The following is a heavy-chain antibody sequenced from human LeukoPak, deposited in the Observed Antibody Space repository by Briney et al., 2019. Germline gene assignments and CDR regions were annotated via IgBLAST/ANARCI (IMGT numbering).Heavy chain of an antibody. CDR1: GFTFSSYG. D-gene: IGHD4-17*01. CDR2: ISYDGSNK. CDR3: AKFPWNYGDPNSV. J-gene: IGHJ4*02. V-gene: IGHV3-30*18. Sequence: GGSLRLSCAASGFTFSSYGMHWVRQAPGKGLEWVAVISYDGSNKYYADSVKGRFTISRDNSKYTLYLQMNSLRAEDTAVYYCAKFPWNYGDPNSVWGQGTLVTVSS.